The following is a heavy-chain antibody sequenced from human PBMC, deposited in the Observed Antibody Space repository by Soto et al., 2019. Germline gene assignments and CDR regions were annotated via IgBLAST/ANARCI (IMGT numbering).Heavy chain of an antibody. J-gene: IGHJ3*02. CDR1: GGSISSYY. CDR3: ARDPYYYDSSGYYNDAFDI. D-gene: IGHD3-22*01. CDR2: IYYSGST. V-gene: IGHV4-59*01. Sequence: PSETLSLTCTVSGGSISSYYWSWIRQPPGKGLEWIGYIYYSGSTNYNPSLKSRVTISVDTSKNQFSLKLSSVTAADTAVYYCARDPYYYDSSGYYNDAFDIWGQGTMVTVSS.